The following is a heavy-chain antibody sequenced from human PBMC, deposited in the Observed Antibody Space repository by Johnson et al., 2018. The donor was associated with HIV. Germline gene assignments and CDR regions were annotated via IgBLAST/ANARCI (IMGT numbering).Heavy chain of an antibody. Sequence: QVQLVESGGGVVQPGRSLRLSCAASGFTFSSYAMHWVRQAPGKGLEWVALVSYDGSVKYYADSVKGRFIISRDNSKNTLYLQMNSLRPEDTAGYYCARDSGQGWELLTDAFDIWGQGTMVTVFS. CDR1: GFTFSSYA. CDR2: VSYDGSVK. J-gene: IGHJ3*02. D-gene: IGHD1-26*01. V-gene: IGHV3-30*04. CDR3: ARDSGQGWELLTDAFDI.